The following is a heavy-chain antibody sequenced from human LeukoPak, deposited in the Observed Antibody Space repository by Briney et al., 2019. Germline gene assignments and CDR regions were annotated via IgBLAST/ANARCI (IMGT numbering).Heavy chain of an antibody. J-gene: IGHJ5*02. Sequence: SETLSLTCTVSGGSISSSSYYWGWIRQPPGKGLEWIGSIYYSGSTYYNPSLKSRVTISVDTSKNQFSLKLSSVTAADTAVYYCARWRWGQQPVHYWFDPWGQGTLVTVSS. CDR2: IYYSGST. D-gene: IGHD6-13*01. V-gene: IGHV4-39*07. CDR1: GGSISSSSYY. CDR3: ARWRWGQQPVHYWFDP.